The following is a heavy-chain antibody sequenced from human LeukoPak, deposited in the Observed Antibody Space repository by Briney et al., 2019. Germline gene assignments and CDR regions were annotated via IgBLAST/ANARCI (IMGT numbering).Heavy chain of an antibody. CDR1: GASIRSSY. CDR3: ARNGYYSIDF. V-gene: IGHV4-59*12. J-gene: IGHJ4*02. D-gene: IGHD4-17*01. Sequence: SETLSLTCTVSGASIRSSYWSWIRQPPGKGLEWIGYISYTGSTNYNPSLKSRVTMSIDTSRTQFSLKLSSVTAADTAVYYCARNGYYSIDFWGQGTLVTVSS. CDR2: ISYTGST.